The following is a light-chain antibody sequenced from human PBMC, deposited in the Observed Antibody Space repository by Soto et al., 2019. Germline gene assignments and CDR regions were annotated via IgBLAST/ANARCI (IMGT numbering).Light chain of an antibody. CDR1: QNIRKY. J-gene: IGKJ4*01. Sequence: DIQMTQSPSSLYASVGDRVTFTCRASQNIRKYLNWYQQKPGKAPKLLIYTASSLQVGFPSRFSGSGSGTDFTRTINSLQPEDFATDYCQQSFSATLTFGGGTQVDI. CDR2: TAS. CDR3: QQSFSATLT. V-gene: IGKV1-39*01.